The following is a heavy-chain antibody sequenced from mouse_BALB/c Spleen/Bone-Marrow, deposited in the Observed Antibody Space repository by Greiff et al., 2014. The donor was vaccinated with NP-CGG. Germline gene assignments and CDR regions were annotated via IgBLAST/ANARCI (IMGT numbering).Heavy chain of an antibody. Sequence: VHVKQSGPELEKPGASVKISCKASGYSFTGYNMNWVKQYNGQSLEWIGNVDPYYGATTYNQKFKGKATLTVDKSSSTAYMQLERQTSEDSAVYYCARSYNSFDFWGQGTTLTVSS. J-gene: IGHJ2*01. CDR1: GYSFTGYN. CDR2: VDPYYGAT. V-gene: IGHV1-39*01. CDR3: ARSYNSFDF.